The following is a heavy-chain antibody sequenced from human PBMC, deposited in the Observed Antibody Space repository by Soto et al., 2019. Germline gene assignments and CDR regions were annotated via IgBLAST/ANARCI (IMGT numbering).Heavy chain of an antibody. CDR2: INAGNGNT. CDR3: AREDFWSGAPYYYYGMDV. Sequence: ASVKVSCKASGYTFTIYAMHWVRQAPVQRLEWMGWINAGNGNTKYSQKFQGRVTITRDTSASTAYMELSSLRSEDTAVYYCAREDFWSGAPYYYYGMDVWGQGPSVTVSS. CDR1: GYTFTIYA. V-gene: IGHV1-3*01. J-gene: IGHJ6*02. D-gene: IGHD3-3*01.